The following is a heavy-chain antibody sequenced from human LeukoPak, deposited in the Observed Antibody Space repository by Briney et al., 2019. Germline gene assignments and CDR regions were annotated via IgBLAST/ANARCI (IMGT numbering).Heavy chain of an antibody. J-gene: IGHJ3*02. CDR2: IDYSGST. V-gene: IGHV4-59*01. CDR1: GGSISSYY. D-gene: IGHD3-16*01. CDR3: ARERGDFRFVDI. Sequence: PSETQSLTCTVSGGSISSYYWSWIRQPPGKGLEWIGYIDYSGSTNYNPSLKSRVTISVDTSKNQFSLKLSSVTAADTAVYYCARERGDFRFVDIWGQGKMVTVSS.